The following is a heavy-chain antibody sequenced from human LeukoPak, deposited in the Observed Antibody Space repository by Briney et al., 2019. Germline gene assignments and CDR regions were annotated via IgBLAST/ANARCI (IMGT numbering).Heavy chain of an antibody. Sequence: AGGSLRLSCAASGFTFSTYEMNWVRQAPGRGLEWVSYISSSGSTIYYADSVKGRFTISRDNAKNSLYLQMNSLRAEDTAVYYCARARSRSYNRYFEYWGQGNLVTVSS. CDR2: ISSSGSTI. D-gene: IGHD1-26*01. CDR1: GFTFSTYE. J-gene: IGHJ4*02. V-gene: IGHV3-48*03. CDR3: ARARSRSYNRYFEY.